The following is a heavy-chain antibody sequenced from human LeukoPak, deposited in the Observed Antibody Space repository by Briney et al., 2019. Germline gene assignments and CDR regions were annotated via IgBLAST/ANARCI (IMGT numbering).Heavy chain of an antibody. J-gene: IGHJ3*01. CDR2: IYYTGTT. V-gene: IGHV4-59*08. CDR3: ARRWVYDKRAFDA. Sequence: TSETLSLTCTVSGGSISGTYYWSWIRRPPGKGLEWIGYIYYTGTTDSNPSLKSRVTISLDTSKNQFSLNLSSVTAADTAVYYCARRWVYDKRAFDAWGQGTMVTVSS. D-gene: IGHD3-16*01. CDR1: GGSISGTYY.